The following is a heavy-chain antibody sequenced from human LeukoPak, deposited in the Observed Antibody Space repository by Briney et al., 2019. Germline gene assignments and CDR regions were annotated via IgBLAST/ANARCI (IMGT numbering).Heavy chain of an antibody. Sequence: ASVKVSCKASGYTFTGYYMHWVRQTPGQGLEWMGWINPNSGGTNYAQKFQGRVTMTRDTSISTAYMELSRLRSDDTAVYYCARDPNYYDSSGYYDYWGQGTLVTVSS. V-gene: IGHV1-2*02. CDR1: GYTFTGYY. D-gene: IGHD3-22*01. CDR3: ARDPNYYDSSGYYDY. CDR2: INPNSGGT. J-gene: IGHJ4*02.